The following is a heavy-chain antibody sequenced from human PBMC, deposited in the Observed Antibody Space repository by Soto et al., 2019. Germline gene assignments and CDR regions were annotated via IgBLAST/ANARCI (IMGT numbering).Heavy chain of an antibody. CDR2: INPNTGGT. CDR1: GYTFTGYF. CDR3: ARVASCAARDWFDH. J-gene: IGHJ5*02. D-gene: IGHD2-15*01. Sequence: QVQLVQSGAEVKKPGASVKVSCMASGYTFTGYFIHWVREVPGQGLEYMGWINPNTGGTDYAQKFQGRVTLTRDTSISTVFMEMKRLTSDDTAVYYCARVASCAARDWFDHWGQGTLVNVSS. V-gene: IGHV1-2*02.